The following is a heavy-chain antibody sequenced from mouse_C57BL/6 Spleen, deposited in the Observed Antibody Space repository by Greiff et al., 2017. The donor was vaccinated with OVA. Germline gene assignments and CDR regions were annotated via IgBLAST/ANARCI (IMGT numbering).Heavy chain of an antibody. J-gene: IGHJ4*01. CDR3: AIHYYGSAMDY. Sequence: VQLQQPGAELVMPGASVKLSCKASGYTFTSYWMHWVKQRPGQGLEWIGEIDPSDSYTNYNQKFKGKSTLTVDKSSSTAYMQLSSLTSEDSAVYYCAIHYYGSAMDYWGQGTSVTVSS. CDR2: IDPSDSYT. CDR1: GYTFTSYW. D-gene: IGHD1-1*01. V-gene: IGHV1-69*01.